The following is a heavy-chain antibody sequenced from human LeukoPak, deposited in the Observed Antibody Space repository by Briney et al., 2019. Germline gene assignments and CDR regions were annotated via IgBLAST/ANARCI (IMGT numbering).Heavy chain of an antibody. CDR3: ARSFYSSSWYPTGDFDY. J-gene: IGHJ4*02. V-gene: IGHV3-74*01. CDR1: GFTFSTYW. CDR2: INSDGSSR. D-gene: IGHD6-13*01. Sequence: GGSLRLSCAASGFTFSTYWMHWVRQAPGEGLVWVSSINSDGSSRNYADSVKGRFTISRDNSKNTLYLQMNSLGAEDTAVYYCARSFYSSSWYPTGDFDYWGQGTLVTVSS.